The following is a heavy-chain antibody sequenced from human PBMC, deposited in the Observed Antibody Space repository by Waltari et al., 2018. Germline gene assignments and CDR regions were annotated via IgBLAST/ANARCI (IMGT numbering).Heavy chain of an antibody. V-gene: IGHV1-24*01. J-gene: IGHJ1*01. D-gene: IGHD3-3*01. Sequence: QVQLVQSGAEVKKPGASVKVSCKVSGYTLTELSMHWVRQAPGKGLEWMGGFDPEDGETIYAQKFQGRVTMTEDTSTDTAYMELSSLRSEDTAVYYCATGGALEWLPPFLFQHWGQGTLVTVSS. CDR2: FDPEDGET. CDR3: ATGGALEWLPPFLFQH. CDR1: GYTLTELS.